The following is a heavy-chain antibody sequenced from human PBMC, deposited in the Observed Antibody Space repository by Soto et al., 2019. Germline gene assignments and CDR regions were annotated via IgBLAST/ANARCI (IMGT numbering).Heavy chain of an antibody. Sequence: EVQLVEPGGGLAQPGGSLRLSCAASGFTLSSHWMHWVRQAPGKGLVWVSRINRDGSTINYDDSVRGRYTISRDNAKNTLSLQMNSLRAEDTAVYYCARVADCTYSSNCNGRAAFDMWGQGTMVTVSS. CDR1: GFTLSSHW. CDR2: INRDGSTI. V-gene: IGHV3-74*01. J-gene: IGHJ3*02. CDR3: ARVADCTYSSNCNGRAAFDM. D-gene: IGHD6-13*01.